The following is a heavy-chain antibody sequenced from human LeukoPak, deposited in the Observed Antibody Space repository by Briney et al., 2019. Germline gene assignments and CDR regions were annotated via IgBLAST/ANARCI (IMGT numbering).Heavy chain of an antibody. V-gene: IGHV4-61*01. CDR3: ARRGGSGRSFDY. Sequence: SETLSLTCTVSGGSVSGGTYYWSWMRQPPGKGREWIGYIYYTGSTNYNPSLKSRLTISVDTSKNQFSLKLSSVTAADTAVYYCARRGGSGRSFDYWGQGTLVTVSS. D-gene: IGHD3-10*01. CDR2: IYYTGST. J-gene: IGHJ4*02. CDR1: GGSVSGGTYY.